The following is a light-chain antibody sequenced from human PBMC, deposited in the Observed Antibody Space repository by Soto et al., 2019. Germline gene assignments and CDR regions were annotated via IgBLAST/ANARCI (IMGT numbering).Light chain of an antibody. J-gene: IGKJ3*01. Sequence: TQSPVTLFLSHGERATVSCRASQTVSNNYLAWYQQKPGQAPRLLIYGTSNRATGIPDRFSGSGSGTDFTLSISRLEPEDFTVYYCQQYGGLLRPFGHVANVAIK. V-gene: IGKV3-20*01. CDR3: QQYGGLLRP. CDR2: GTS. CDR1: QTVSNNY.